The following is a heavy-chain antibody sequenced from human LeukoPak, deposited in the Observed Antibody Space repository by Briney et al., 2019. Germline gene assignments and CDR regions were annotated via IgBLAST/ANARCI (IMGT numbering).Heavy chain of an antibody. CDR1: GGTFSSYA. CDR3: ARVHYDILTGYYMSYYYYGMDV. CDR2: IIPIFGTA. V-gene: IGHV1-69*13. D-gene: IGHD3-9*01. J-gene: IGHJ6*02. Sequence: SVMVSCKASGGTFSSYAISWVRQAPGQGLEWMGGIIPIFGTANYAQKFQGRVTITADESTSTAYMELSSLRSEDTAVYYCARVHYDILTGYYMSYYYYGMDVWGQGTTVTVSS.